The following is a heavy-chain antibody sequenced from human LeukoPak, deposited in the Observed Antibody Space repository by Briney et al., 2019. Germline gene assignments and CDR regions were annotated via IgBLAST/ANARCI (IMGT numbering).Heavy chain of an antibody. D-gene: IGHD4-17*01. Sequence: GGSLRLSCAASGFTFSSYSMNWVRQAPGKGLEWVSSISSSSSYIYYADSVKGRFTISRDNAKNSLYLQMNSLRAEDTAVYYCARDILRTRVFDYWGQGTLVTVSS. CDR3: ARDILRTRVFDY. CDR1: GFTFSSYS. V-gene: IGHV3-21*01. J-gene: IGHJ4*02. CDR2: ISSSSSYI.